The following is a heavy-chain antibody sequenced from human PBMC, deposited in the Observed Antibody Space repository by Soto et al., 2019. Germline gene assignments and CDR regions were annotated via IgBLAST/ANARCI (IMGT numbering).Heavy chain of an antibody. V-gene: IGHV4-34*01. Sequence: SETLSLTCVVYGGSLSGVYWTWIRQPPGKGLEWIGEINHSGSTNYSPSLESRVTISLDTSNNQFSLKLSSLTAADTAVYYCARGPGYSYGYSVYYYYYGMDVWGQGTTVTVSS. CDR1: GGSLSGVY. CDR2: INHSGST. D-gene: IGHD5-18*01. J-gene: IGHJ6*02. CDR3: ARGPGYSYGYSVYYYYYGMDV.